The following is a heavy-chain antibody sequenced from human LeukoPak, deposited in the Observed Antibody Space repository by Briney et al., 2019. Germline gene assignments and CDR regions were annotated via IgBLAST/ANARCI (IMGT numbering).Heavy chain of an antibody. D-gene: IGHD1-26*01. CDR2: INHSGST. J-gene: IGHJ4*02. Sequence: PGGSLRLSCAASGFTFSNAWMSWVRQAPGKGLEWIGEINHSGSTNYNPSLKSRVTISVDTSKNQFSLKLSSVTAADTAVYYCARGRWDFGYWGQGTLVTVSS. V-gene: IGHV4-34*01. CDR1: GFTFSNAW. CDR3: ARGRWDFGY.